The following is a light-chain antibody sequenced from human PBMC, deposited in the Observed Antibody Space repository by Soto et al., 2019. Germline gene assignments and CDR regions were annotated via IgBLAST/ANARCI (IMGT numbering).Light chain of an antibody. CDR3: RQRSNWPPLMYT. Sequence: EIVFTQSPSTLSLSPGERATLSCRASQSVSSYLAWYQQKPGQAPRLLIYDASNRATGIPARFSGSGSGTDFTLTISNLEPEDFAVYYCRQRSNWPPLMYTFGQGTKVDIK. J-gene: IGKJ2*01. V-gene: IGKV3-11*01. CDR1: QSVSSY. CDR2: DAS.